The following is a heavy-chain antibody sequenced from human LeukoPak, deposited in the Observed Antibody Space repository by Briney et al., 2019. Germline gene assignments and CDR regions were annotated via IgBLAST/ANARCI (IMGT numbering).Heavy chain of an antibody. CDR3: ATDGLGASGGIDF. CDR2: ITTGSSTI. D-gene: IGHD1-26*01. J-gene: IGHJ4*02. Sequence: PGGSLRLSCAASGFTFSTYSMNWVRQAPGKGLEWVSYITTGSSTIYYADSVKGRFTVSRDNAKNSLYLQMNSLRAEDTAVYYCATDGLGASGGIDFWGQGTLVTVSS. V-gene: IGHV3-48*01. CDR1: GFTFSTYS.